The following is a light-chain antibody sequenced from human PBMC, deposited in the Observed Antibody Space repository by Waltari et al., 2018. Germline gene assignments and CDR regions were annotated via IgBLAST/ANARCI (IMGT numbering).Light chain of an antibody. CDR2: GAS. J-gene: IGKJ1*01. CDR1: QSVSNN. CDR3: QHYNAWPRA. Sequence: EIVMTQSPAILSVSPGERATLSCRASQSVSNNLAWYQQKPGQAPRLLIYGASASATRVPARFSVGGSATDFTLTISSMQSEDFAGDCCQHYNAWPRAFGQVTRGEIK. V-gene: IGKV3-15*01.